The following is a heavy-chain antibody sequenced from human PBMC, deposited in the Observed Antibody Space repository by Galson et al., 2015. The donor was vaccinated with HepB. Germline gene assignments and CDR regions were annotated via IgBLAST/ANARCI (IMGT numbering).Heavy chain of an antibody. CDR3: ARVGGIGVASSLEY. D-gene: IGHD1-1*01. CDR2: INGGNGNT. J-gene: IGHJ4*02. V-gene: IGHV1-3*01. CDR1: GYTFATYF. Sequence: SGYTFATYFIHWVRQAPGQRLEWMGWINGGNGNTQYSQSFQGRVTITRDTSASTAYMELRSLRSEDTAVYYCARVGGIGVASSLEYWGQGTLVTVSS.